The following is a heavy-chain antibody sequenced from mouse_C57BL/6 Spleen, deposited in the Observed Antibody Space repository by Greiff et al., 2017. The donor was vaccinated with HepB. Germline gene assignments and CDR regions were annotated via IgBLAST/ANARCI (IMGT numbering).Heavy chain of an antibody. J-gene: IGHJ4*01. CDR3: AIGTVTTGPYYYAMDY. Sequence: VQLQQPGAELVKPGASVKVSCKASGYTFTSYWMHWVKQRPGQGLEWIGRIHPSDSDTNYNQKFKGKATLTVDKSSSTAYMQLSSLTSEDSAVYYCAIGTVTTGPYYYAMDYWGQGTSVTVSS. CDR1: GYTFTSYW. D-gene: IGHD2-5*01. CDR2: IHPSDSDT. V-gene: IGHV1-74*01.